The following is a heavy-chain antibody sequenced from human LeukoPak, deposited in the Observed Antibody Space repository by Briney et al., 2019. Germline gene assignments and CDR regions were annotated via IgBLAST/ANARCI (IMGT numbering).Heavy chain of an antibody. V-gene: IGHV1-2*02. J-gene: IGHJ4*02. CDR2: INTNSGGT. CDR1: GYTFTGYY. CDR3: ARARYDFWSGYYLDY. D-gene: IGHD3-3*01. Sequence: ASVKVSCKSSGYTFTGYYMHWVRQAPGQGLEWMGWINTNSGGTNYAQKFQGRVTMTRDTSISTAYMELSRLRSDDTAVYYCARARYDFWSGYYLDYWGQGTLVTVSS.